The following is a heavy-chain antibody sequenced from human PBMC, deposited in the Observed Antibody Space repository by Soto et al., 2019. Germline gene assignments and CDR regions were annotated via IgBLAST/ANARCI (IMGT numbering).Heavy chain of an antibody. V-gene: IGHV4-59*01. J-gene: IGHJ5*02. D-gene: IGHD6-6*01. Sequence: XXTLSLPYTVSGGSISSYDWSWILQPPGKGLEWIGYIDYSGSTNYNPSLKSRVTISVDTSKNQFSLKLSSVTAEDTAVYYCARVKYSSSMKDWFDPWGQGTLVTVSS. CDR3: ARVKYSSSMKDWFDP. CDR2: IDYSGST. CDR1: GGSISSYD.